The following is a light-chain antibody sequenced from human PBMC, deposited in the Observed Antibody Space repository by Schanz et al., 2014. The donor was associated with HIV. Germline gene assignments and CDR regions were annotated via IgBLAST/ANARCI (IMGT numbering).Light chain of an antibody. CDR3: AAWDDTLKGYV. Sequence: QSVLTQPPSASGTPGQRVTLSCSASSSNIATNPVNWYPQSPGTAPKLLIYATYNRPSGVPDRFSGSNSGTSASLAISGLQSEDEADYYCAAWDDTLKGYVFGSGTKLTVL. CDR1: SSNIATNP. J-gene: IGLJ1*01. V-gene: IGLV1-44*01. CDR2: ATY.